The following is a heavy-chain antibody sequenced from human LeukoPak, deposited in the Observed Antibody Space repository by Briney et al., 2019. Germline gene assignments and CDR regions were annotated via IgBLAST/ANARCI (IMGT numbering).Heavy chain of an antibody. CDR1: GGSISSYY. D-gene: IGHD4-23*01. V-gene: IGHV4-4*09. J-gene: IGHJ4*02. CDR2: IYTSRST. Sequence: PSETLSLTCTVSGGSISSYYWSWIRQPPGKGLEWIGYIYTSRSTNYNPSLKSRVTISVDTSKNQFSLKLSSVTAADTAVYYCARQWGYGGRAYYFDYWGQGTLVTVSS. CDR3: ARQWGYGGRAYYFDY.